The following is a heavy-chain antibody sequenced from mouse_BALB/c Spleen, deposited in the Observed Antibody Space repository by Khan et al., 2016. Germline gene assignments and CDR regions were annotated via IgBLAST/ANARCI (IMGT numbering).Heavy chain of an antibody. V-gene: IGHV4-2*02. J-gene: IGHJ1*01. D-gene: IGHD4-1*01. CDR2: NNPGSSTI. CDR1: GFDFSRYW. CDR3: ARLAGRGYFDV. Sequence: EVKLLESGGGLVQPGGSLNLSCAASGFDFSRYWMSWARRAPGKGQEWIGDNNPGSSTINYTPSLKDKFIISRDNAKNTLYLHMSTVRSEDTALYYSARLAGRGYFDVWGAGTTVTVSS.